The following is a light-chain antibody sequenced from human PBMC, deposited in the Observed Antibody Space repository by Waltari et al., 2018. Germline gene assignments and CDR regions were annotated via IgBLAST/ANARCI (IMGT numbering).Light chain of an antibody. CDR2: DAS. Sequence: DIQMTQSPSPLSASVGDRVTITCQASQDIINYLNWYQQKPGKAPKLLIYDASNLETGVPSRFSGSGSGTDFTFTISSLQPEDIATYYCQQYDNLPFGFGPGTKVDIK. V-gene: IGKV1-33*01. J-gene: IGKJ3*01. CDR3: QQYDNLPFG. CDR1: QDIINY.